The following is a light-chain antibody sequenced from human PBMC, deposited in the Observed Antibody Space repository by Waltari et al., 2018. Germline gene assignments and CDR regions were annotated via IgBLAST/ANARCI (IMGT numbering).Light chain of an antibody. Sequence: SYVVTQPPSVSVAPGKTASITCGGNNIGIKSAHWYQQKSGQAPVLVVYDDSDRPSGIPERFSGSNSGNTATLTISRVEAGDEADYYCQVWDSSSDHRVFGGGTKLTVL. V-gene: IGLV3-21*03. CDR1: NIGIKS. CDR3: QVWDSSSDHRV. J-gene: IGLJ3*02. CDR2: DDS.